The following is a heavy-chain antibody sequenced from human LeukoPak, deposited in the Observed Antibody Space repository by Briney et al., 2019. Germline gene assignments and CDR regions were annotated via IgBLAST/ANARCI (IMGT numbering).Heavy chain of an antibody. J-gene: IGHJ4*02. Sequence: SETLSLTCAVYGGSFSGYYWSWIRQPPGKGLEWIGEINHSGSTNYNPSLKSRVTISVDTTKNQFCLELSSVTAADTAVYYCARGPRTYYYGSGSRDWGQGTLVTVSS. CDR2: INHSGST. D-gene: IGHD3-10*01. CDR3: ARGPRTYYYGSGSRD. V-gene: IGHV4-34*01. CDR1: GGSFSGYY.